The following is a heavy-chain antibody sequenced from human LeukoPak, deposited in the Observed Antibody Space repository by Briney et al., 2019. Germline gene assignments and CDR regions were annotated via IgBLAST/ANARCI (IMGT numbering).Heavy chain of an antibody. V-gene: IGHV4-59*11. D-gene: IGHD7-27*01. CDR1: GGSISSHY. Sequence: SETLSLTCTVSGGSISSHYWSWIRQPPGKGLEWIGYIYYSGSTYYNPSLKSRVTISVDTSKNQFSLKLSSVTAADTAVYYCARGGATGDRYYYMDVWGKGTTVTVSS. CDR3: ARGGATGDRYYYMDV. J-gene: IGHJ6*03. CDR2: IYYSGST.